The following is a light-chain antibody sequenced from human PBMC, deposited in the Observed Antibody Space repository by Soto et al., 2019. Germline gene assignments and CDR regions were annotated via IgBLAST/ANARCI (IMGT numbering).Light chain of an antibody. V-gene: IGKV3-20*01. CDR2: GAS. J-gene: IGKJ1*01. CDR1: QSVSSSY. CDR3: QQYGSSPPT. Sequence: EIVLTQSPVTLSLSPGERATLSCRASQSVSSSYLAWYQQKPGQAPRLLIYGASSRATGIPDRFSGSGSGTDCTLTISRLEPEDFAVYYCQQYGSSPPTFGQGTKVEIK.